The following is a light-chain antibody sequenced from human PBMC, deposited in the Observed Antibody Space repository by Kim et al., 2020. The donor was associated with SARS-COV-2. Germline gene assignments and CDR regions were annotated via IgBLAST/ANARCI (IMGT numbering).Light chain of an antibody. CDR3: SSYTLRTTWV. CDR2: DVT. J-gene: IGLJ3*02. V-gene: IGLV2-18*02. Sequence: QSVTITCSGTSRDIVSYHRVSCYRQPPGSAPKLIIFDVTERPSGVPDRFSGSKSDTTASLTISGLQPEDEADYYCSSYTLRTTWVFGGGTQLTVL. CDR1: SRDIVSYHR.